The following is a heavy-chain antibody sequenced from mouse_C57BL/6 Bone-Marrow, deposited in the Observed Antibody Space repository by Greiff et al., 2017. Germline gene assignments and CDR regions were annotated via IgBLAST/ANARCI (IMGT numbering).Heavy chain of an antibody. CDR2: ISSGGGYT. V-gene: IGHV5-6*01. Sequence: EVMLVESGGDLVKPGGSLKLSCAASGFTFSSYGMSWVRQTPDKRLEWVATISSGGGYTYYPESVKGRFTISRDNAKNTLYLQMSSLKSEDTAMYYYERGGLWLYYYAMDYWGRGTSVTVSS. CDR1: GFTFSSYG. CDR3: ERGGLWLYYYAMDY. D-gene: IGHD2-2*01. J-gene: IGHJ4*01.